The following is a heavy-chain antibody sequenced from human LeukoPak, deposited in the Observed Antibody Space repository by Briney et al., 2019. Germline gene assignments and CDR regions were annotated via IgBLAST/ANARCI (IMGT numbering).Heavy chain of an antibody. V-gene: IGHV1-2*02. Sequence: ASVKVSCKASGYTFTGYYMHWVRQAPGQGLEWMGWIKPNSGGTNYAQKFQGRVTMTRDTSISTAYMELSRLRSDDTAVYYCARTYCSSTSCYASHAFDIWGQGTMVTVSS. CDR1: GYTFTGYY. CDR2: IKPNSGGT. CDR3: ARTYCSSTSCYASHAFDI. D-gene: IGHD2-2*01. J-gene: IGHJ3*02.